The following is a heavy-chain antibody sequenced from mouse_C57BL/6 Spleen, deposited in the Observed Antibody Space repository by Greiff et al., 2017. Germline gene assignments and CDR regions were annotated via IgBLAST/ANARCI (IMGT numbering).Heavy chain of an antibody. D-gene: IGHD1-1*01. J-gene: IGHJ1*03. CDR3: ARDTSSYWYFEV. CDR1: GYTFTDYN. CDR2: INPNNGGT. V-gene: IGHV1-22*01. Sequence: EVQLQQSGPELVKPGASVKMSCKASGYTFTDYNMHWVKQSHGKSLEWIGYINPNNGGTSYNQKFKGKATVTVNKSSSTAYMELRSLTSEDSAVYYCARDTSSYWYFEVWGTGTTGTVSS.